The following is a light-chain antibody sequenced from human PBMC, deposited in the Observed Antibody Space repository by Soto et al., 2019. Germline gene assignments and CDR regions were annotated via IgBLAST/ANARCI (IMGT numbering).Light chain of an antibody. V-gene: IGKV3-15*01. J-gene: IGKJ1*01. CDR1: QSVKTN. CDR2: GAS. Sequence: EIVMTQSPATLSVSPGERATLSCRASQSVKTNLAWYQQKPGQAPRLLIYGASTRATGISARFSGSGSGTEFTLTISGLQSEDFAVYYCQQYNNWPWTFGQGTKVDIK. CDR3: QQYNNWPWT.